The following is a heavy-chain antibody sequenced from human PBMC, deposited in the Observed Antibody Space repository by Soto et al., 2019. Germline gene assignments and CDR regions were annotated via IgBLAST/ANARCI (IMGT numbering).Heavy chain of an antibody. CDR3: ATRIAARPDYFDS. V-gene: IGHV1-69*01. CDR1: GGTFRSYV. J-gene: IGHJ4*02. D-gene: IGHD6-6*01. CDR2: IIPLIGTE. Sequence: VQLVQSGAEVKKPGSSVKVSCKASGGTFRSYVISWVRQAPGEGLEWMGGIIPLIGTENYAQKFQGRVTITADEATSTAYMGLSSLRSEDTGVYYGATRIAARPDYFDSWGQGTLVTVSS.